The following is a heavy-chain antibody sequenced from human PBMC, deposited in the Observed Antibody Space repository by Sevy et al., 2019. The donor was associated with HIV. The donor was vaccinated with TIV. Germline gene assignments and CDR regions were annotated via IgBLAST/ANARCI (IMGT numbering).Heavy chain of an antibody. V-gene: IGHV3-21*01. CDR2: IRSISSYI. Sequence: RGCLRLSCAASGFTFSTYSMHWVRQAPGKGLEWVSSIRSISSYIYYADSVKGRFTISRDNAQNSLYLQMSSLRAEDTAVYYCAREGENYGSNSKYFNYWGQGTTVLVSS. CDR1: GFTFSTYS. D-gene: IGHD4-17*01. CDR3: AREGENYGSNSKYFNY. J-gene: IGHJ4*02.